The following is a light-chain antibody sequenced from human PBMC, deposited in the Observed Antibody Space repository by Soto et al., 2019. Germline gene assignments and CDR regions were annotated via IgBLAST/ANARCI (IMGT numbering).Light chain of an antibody. CDR3: QQYGSSPPVT. CDR2: GAS. V-gene: IGKV3-20*01. J-gene: IGKJ4*01. CDR1: QSVSSSY. Sequence: EIVLTQSPGTLSLSPGEGATLSCRASQSVSSSYLAWYQQKPGQAPRLLIYGASNRATGIPDRFSGSGSGTDFTLTISRLEPEDLAVYYSQQYGSSPPVTFGGGTKVEIK.